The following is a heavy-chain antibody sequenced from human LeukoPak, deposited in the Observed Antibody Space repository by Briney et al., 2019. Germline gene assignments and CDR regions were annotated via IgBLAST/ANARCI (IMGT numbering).Heavy chain of an antibody. CDR2: INPNGGGT. Sequence: ASVKVSCKASGYTFTGHYVHWVRQAPGQGLEWMGWINPNGGGTRYIQMFQGRVTLTRDTSISTAYMELSSLRSDDTAVYYCARDGYGGDSFDPWGQGTLVTVSS. CDR3: ARDGYGGDSFDP. J-gene: IGHJ5*02. V-gene: IGHV1-2*02. CDR1: GYTFTGHY. D-gene: IGHD4-23*01.